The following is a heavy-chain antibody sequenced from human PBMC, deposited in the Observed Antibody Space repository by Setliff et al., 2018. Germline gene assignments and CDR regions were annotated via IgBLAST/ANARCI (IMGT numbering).Heavy chain of an antibody. V-gene: IGHV4-34*01. J-gene: IGHJ6*03. CDR2: IKHSGTT. D-gene: IGHD3-16*02. Sequence: PSETLSLTCAASGGTFSDYYWTWIRQSPGKGLEWIGEIKHSGTTNYNPSLKSRVNISVDTSKNQFSLKLSSVTAADTAVYYCARATDDYVWGSYRYTNYYYMDVWGKGTTVTVSS. CDR1: GGTFSDYY. CDR3: ARATDDYVWGSYRYTNYYYMDV.